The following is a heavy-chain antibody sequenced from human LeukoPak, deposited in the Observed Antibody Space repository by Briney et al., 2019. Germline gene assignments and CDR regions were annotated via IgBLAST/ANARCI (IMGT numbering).Heavy chain of an antibody. Sequence: GRSLRLSCAASGFTFSSYGMHWVRQAPGKGLEWVAVIWYDGSNKYYADSVKGRFTIYRDNSQNTLYLQMNRLRAEDTAVYYCAKVVSGYHFDYWGQGTLVTVSS. CDR1: GFTFSSYG. CDR3: AKVVSGYHFDY. D-gene: IGHD5-12*01. V-gene: IGHV3-33*06. CDR2: IWYDGSNK. J-gene: IGHJ4*02.